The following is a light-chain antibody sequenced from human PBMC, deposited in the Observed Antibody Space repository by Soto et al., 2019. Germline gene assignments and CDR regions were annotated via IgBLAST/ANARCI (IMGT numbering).Light chain of an antibody. CDR2: DNN. Sequence: QSVLTQPPSVSAAPGQKVTISCSGSSSNIGNNYVSWYQQLPGTAPKLLIYDNNRRPSVIPDRLSGSKSATSATLGITGLQTGDEADYYCGTWDSSLGAYVFGTGTKLTVL. J-gene: IGLJ1*01. CDR1: SSNIGNNY. CDR3: GTWDSSLGAYV. V-gene: IGLV1-51*01.